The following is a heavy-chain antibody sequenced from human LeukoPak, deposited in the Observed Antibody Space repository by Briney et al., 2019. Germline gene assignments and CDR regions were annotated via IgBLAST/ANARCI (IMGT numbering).Heavy chain of an antibody. D-gene: IGHD4-17*01. Sequence: PGGSLRLSCAASGFTFSNAWMSWVRQAPGKGLEWVGRIKSKTDGGTTDYAAPVKGRFTISRDDSKNTLYLQMNSLKTEDTAVYYCTTDSLDDYGAFDIWGQGTMVTVSS. CDR1: GFTFSNAW. J-gene: IGHJ3*02. CDR2: IKSKTDGGTT. V-gene: IGHV3-15*01. CDR3: TTDSLDDYGAFDI.